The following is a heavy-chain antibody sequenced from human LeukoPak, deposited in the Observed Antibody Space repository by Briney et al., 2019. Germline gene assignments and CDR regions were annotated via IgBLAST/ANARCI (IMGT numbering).Heavy chain of an antibody. CDR2: INPNSGGT. CDR3: ARVPAIAVAGTYFDY. V-gene: IGHV1-2*06. J-gene: IGHJ4*02. D-gene: IGHD6-19*01. Sequence: ASVKVSCKASGYTFTGYYMHWVRQAPGQGLEWMRRINPNSGGTNYAQKFQGRVTMTRDTSISTAYMELSRLRSDDTAVYYCARVPAIAVAGTYFDYWGQGTLVTVSS. CDR1: GYTFTGYY.